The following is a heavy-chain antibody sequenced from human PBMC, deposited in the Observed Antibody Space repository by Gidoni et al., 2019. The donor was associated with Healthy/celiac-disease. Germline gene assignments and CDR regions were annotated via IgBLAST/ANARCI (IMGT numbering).Heavy chain of an antibody. V-gene: IGHV4-31*03. J-gene: IGHJ3*02. CDR3: ARVGGVVVPAAMIAFDI. CDR1: AGSTSSGGYY. Sequence: QVQLQEAGPGLVKPSQTLSLTCTVSAGSTSSGGYYWSWIRQHPGKGLEWIGYIYYSGRTSYNPSLKSRVTISVETSKNQFSLKLSSVTAADTAVYYCARVGGVVVPAAMIAFDIWGQGTMVTVSS. CDR2: IYYSGRT. D-gene: IGHD2-2*01.